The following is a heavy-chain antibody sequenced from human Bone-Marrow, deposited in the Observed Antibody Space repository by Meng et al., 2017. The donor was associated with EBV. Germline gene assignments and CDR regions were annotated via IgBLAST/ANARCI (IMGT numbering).Heavy chain of an antibody. CDR1: GFIFSAFG. CDR2: ISSNGVTK. Sequence: VESGGDVVQPGASLILSCTASGFIFSAFGMHWDRQAPGEGLEWVTLISSNGVTKYYADSVKGRFTISRDSSKNTVYLQMNSLRTEDTAVYYCAKEEGLLTAIYLQDCGQGTLVTVSS. V-gene: IGHV3-30*18. J-gene: IGHJ1*01. D-gene: IGHD2-21*02. CDR3: AKEEGLLTAIYLQD.